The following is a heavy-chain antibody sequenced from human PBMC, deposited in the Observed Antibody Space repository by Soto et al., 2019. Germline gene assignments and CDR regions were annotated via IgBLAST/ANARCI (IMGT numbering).Heavy chain of an antibody. D-gene: IGHD3-16*02. CDR1: GATFRNLW. J-gene: IGHJ3*01. CDR2: IKSKFDGETT. CDR3: TTERPYTYGGVITT. Sequence: EVQLVESGGGLVKTGESLRLSCAVSGATFRNLWMAWVRQPPGKGLEWIGRIKSKFDGETTDYAAPVNGRFIISRDDSKNTLFLQMNSLKSDDTAVDYCTTERPYTYGGVITTWGQGTKVTVSS. V-gene: IGHV3-15*01.